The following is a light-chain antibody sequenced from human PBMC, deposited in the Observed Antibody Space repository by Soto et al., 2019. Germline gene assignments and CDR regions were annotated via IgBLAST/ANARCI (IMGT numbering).Light chain of an antibody. Sequence: DIHMTQSPSSLSASVGDTVTITCRASQNIDMYLNWYQQKPGKAPRVLISAASNLQSGVPSRFSGSGSGTDFTLTISSLQPDDFATYYCQQYNGYSHSFGQGTRVEIK. CDR3: QQYNGYSHS. CDR2: AAS. V-gene: IGKV1-39*01. CDR1: QNIDMY. J-gene: IGKJ2*01.